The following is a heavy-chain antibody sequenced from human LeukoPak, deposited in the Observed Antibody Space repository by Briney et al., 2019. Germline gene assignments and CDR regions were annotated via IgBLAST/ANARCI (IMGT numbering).Heavy chain of an antibody. Sequence: SETLSLTCTVSGYSISSGYYWGWIRQPPGKGREGIGSIYHSGSTYYNPSHKSQVTISVDTSKNQFSLKLSSVTAADTAVYYCARDNIVVVAATKAYYFDYWGQGTLVTVSS. CDR2: IYHSGST. D-gene: IGHD2-15*01. CDR1: GYSISSGYY. V-gene: IGHV4-38-2*02. J-gene: IGHJ4*02. CDR3: ARDNIVVVAATKAYYFDY.